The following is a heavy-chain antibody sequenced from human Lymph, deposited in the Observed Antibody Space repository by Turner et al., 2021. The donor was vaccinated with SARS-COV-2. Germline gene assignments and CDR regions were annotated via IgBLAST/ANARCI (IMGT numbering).Heavy chain of an antibody. V-gene: IGHV4-59*13. J-gene: IGHJ5*02. CDR1: GGSMNSNY. CDR3: ARETVNNWVDP. CDR2: IYDSGRT. D-gene: IGHD2-21*02. Sequence: QVQLQESGPRLVQPLETLSLPCTVSGGSMNSNYWSWIRQPPGKRLEWIGYIYDSGRTNYTPSLKSRVTISVDTSKNQFSLKLTSVTAADTAIYYCARETVNNWVDPWGQGILVTVSS.